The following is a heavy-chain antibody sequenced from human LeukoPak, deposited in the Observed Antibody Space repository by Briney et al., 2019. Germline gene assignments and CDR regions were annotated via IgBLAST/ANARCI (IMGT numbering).Heavy chain of an antibody. CDR1: VYTFTTFG. Sequence: ASVKVSSTPSVYTFTTFGISWVRQAPGQGLEWMGWISAYNGNTNYAQKVQGRVTMTTDTSTNTAYMELRSLRSDDTAVYYCARDYYASGSGPFDYWGQGTLVTVSS. J-gene: IGHJ4*02. V-gene: IGHV1-18*01. CDR2: ISAYNGNT. D-gene: IGHD3-10*01. CDR3: ARDYYASGSGPFDY.